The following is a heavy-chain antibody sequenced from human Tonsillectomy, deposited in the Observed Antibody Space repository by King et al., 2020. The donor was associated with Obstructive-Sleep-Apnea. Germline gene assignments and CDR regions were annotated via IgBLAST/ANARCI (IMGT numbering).Heavy chain of an antibody. CDR3: ARGGDCGGDCYYDYFDY. CDR1: GYTFTGYY. Sequence: QLVQSGAEVKKPGASMKVSCKASGYTFTGYYMHWVRQAPGQGLEWMGWINPNSGGTNYAQKFQGWVTMTRDTSISAAYMELSRLRSDDTAVYYCARGGDCGGDCYYDYFDYWGQGTLVTVSS. D-gene: IGHD2-21*02. V-gene: IGHV1-2*04. CDR2: INPNSGGT. J-gene: IGHJ4*02.